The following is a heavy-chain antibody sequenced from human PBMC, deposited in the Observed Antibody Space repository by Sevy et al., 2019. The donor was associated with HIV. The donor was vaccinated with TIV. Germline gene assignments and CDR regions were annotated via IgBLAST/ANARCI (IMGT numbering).Heavy chain of an antibody. J-gene: IGHJ4*02. V-gene: IGHV3-23*01. CDR2: ISGSGGST. CDR3: AKRSSSSWYYISN. Sequence: GGSLRLSCAASGFTFSSYAMSWVRQAPGKGLEWVSAISGSGGSTYYADSVKGRFTISRDNSKNTLYLQMNSRRAGATAVYYCAKRSSSSWYYISNWGQGTLVTASS. D-gene: IGHD6-13*01. CDR1: GFTFSSYA.